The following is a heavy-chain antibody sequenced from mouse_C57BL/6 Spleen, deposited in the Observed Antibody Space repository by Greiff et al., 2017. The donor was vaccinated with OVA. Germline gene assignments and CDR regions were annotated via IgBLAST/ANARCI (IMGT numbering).Heavy chain of an antibody. CDR1: VFSLTSYG. Sequence: QFPLPHSGPVLLPPSQSLSITCTFSVFSLTSYGVHWVRQSPGKGLEWLGVIWSGGSTDYNAAFISRLSISKDNSKSQVFFKMNSLQADDTAIYYCAAHTTAVDYWGQGTSVTVSS. CDR2: IWSGGST. D-gene: IGHD1-1*01. J-gene: IGHJ4*01. CDR3: AAHTTAVDY. V-gene: IGHV2-2*01.